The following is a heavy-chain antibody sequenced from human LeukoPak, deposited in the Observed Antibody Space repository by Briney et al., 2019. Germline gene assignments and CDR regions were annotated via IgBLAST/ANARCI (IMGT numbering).Heavy chain of an antibody. CDR2: IIPIFGTA. V-gene: IGHV1-69*06. J-gene: IGHJ5*02. CDR3: AREGAGNVVVVAATAGNWFDP. Sequence: ASLKVSCKASGGTFISYAISWVRQAPGQGLEWMGGIIPIFGTANYAQKFQGRVTITADKSTSTAYMELSSLRSEDTAVYYCAREGAGNVVVVAATAGNWFDPWGQGTLVTVSS. D-gene: IGHD2-15*01. CDR1: GGTFISYA.